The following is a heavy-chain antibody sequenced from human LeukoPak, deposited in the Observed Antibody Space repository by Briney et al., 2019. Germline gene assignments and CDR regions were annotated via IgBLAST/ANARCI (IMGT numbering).Heavy chain of an antibody. CDR3: ARDPDYGRSTYYYYGMDV. Sequence: PGGSLRLSCAASGFTFSSYGMHWVRQAPGKGLEWVAFIRYDGSNKYYADSVKGRFTISRDNSKNTLYLQMNSLRAEDTAVYYCARDPDYGRSTYYYYGMDVWGQGTTVTVSS. CDR2: IRYDGSNK. J-gene: IGHJ6*02. CDR1: GFTFSSYG. D-gene: IGHD4-17*01. V-gene: IGHV3-30*02.